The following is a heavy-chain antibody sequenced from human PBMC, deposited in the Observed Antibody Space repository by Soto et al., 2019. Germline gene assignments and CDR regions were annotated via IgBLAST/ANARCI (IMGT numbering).Heavy chain of an antibody. V-gene: IGHV4-39*01. D-gene: IGHD3-3*01. Sequence: SETLSLTCTVSGGFISSSSYYWGWIRQPPGKGLEWIGSIYYGGSTYYNPSLKSRVTISVDTSKNQFSLKLSSVTAADTAVYYCARQTDYDFWSGYNFDYWGQGTLVTVSS. CDR3: ARQTDYDFWSGYNFDY. J-gene: IGHJ4*02. CDR2: IYYGGST. CDR1: GGFISSSSYY.